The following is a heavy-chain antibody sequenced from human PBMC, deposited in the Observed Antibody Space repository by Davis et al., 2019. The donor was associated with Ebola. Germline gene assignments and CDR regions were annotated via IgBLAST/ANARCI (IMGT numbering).Heavy chain of an antibody. CDR3: ARVSATVTTFDS. V-gene: IGHV1-2*02. CDR2: INPNSGGT. CDR1: GYTFTNYG. Sequence: AASVKVSCKASGYTFTNYGVTWVRQAPGQGLEWMGWINPNSGGTNFAQKFQGRVTMTRDTSISTAYMELSRLRSDDTAVYYCARVSATVTTFDSWGQGTLVTVSS. D-gene: IGHD4-17*01. J-gene: IGHJ4*02.